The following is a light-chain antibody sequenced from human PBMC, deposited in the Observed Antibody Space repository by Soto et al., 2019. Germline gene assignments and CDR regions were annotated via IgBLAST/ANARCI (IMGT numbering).Light chain of an antibody. Sequence: QSALTQPPSASGSPGQSVTISCTGTSSDVGGYNFVSWYQHHPGKAPKLIISEVTKRPSGVTDRFSGSKSGNTASLTVSGLQAEDEDDYYCSLYAGSNNYVFGTGTKLTVL. CDR1: SSDVGGYNF. CDR3: SLYAGSNNYV. CDR2: EVT. J-gene: IGLJ1*01. V-gene: IGLV2-8*01.